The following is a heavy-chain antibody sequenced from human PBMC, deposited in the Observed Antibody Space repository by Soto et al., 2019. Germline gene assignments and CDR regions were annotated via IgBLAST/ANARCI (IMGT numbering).Heavy chain of an antibody. D-gene: IGHD1-20*01. CDR1: GFTFSSYA. Sequence: GGSLRLSCAASGFTFSSYAMHWVRQAPGKGLEWVAVISYDGSNKYYADSVKGRFTISRDNSKNTLYLQMNSLRAEDTAVYYCAREDRANWSFDYWGQGTLVTVSS. V-gene: IGHV3-30*04. J-gene: IGHJ4*02. CDR3: AREDRANWSFDY. CDR2: ISYDGSNK.